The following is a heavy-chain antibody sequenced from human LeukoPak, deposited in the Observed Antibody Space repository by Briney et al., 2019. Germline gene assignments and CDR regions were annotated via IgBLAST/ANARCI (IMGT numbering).Heavy chain of an antibody. Sequence: PGGSLRLSCAASGFTFSSYAMHWVRQAPGKGLEWVSVISYDGSNKYYADSVRGRFTISRDNSKNTLYLQMNSLRAEDTAVYYCAREAPGRYSYGFGDYYYMDVWGKGTTVTVSS. D-gene: IGHD5-18*01. V-gene: IGHV3-30*04. CDR3: AREAPGRYSYGFGDYYYMDV. J-gene: IGHJ6*03. CDR2: ISYDGSNK. CDR1: GFTFSSYA.